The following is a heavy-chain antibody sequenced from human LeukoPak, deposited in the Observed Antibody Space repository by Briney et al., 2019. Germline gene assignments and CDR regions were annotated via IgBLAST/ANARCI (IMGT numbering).Heavy chain of an antibody. Sequence: SVKVSCKASGGTFSSYAISWVRQAPGQGLEWMGRIIPILGIANYAQKFQGRVTITADKSTSTAYMELSSLRSEDTAVYYCARYSSGSSPDDYWGQGTLVTVSS. J-gene: IGHJ4*02. D-gene: IGHD6-19*01. CDR1: GGTFSSYA. CDR2: IIPILGIA. CDR3: ARYSSGSSPDDY. V-gene: IGHV1-69*04.